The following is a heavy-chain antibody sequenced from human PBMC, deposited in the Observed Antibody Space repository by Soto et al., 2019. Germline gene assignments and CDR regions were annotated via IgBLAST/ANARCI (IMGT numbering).Heavy chain of an antibody. J-gene: IGHJ4*02. Sequence: EVQLVESGGGLVKPGGSLRLSCAASGFTFTRYSMNWVRQAPGKGLEWVSSISSTTNYIYYGDSMKGRFTISRDNAKNSLYLQMNSLGAEVKAVYYCARDSEDPTANFDYWGQGTLVTGSS. CDR2: ISSTTNYI. CDR3: ARDSEDPTANFDY. V-gene: IGHV3-21*06. CDR1: GFTFTRYS.